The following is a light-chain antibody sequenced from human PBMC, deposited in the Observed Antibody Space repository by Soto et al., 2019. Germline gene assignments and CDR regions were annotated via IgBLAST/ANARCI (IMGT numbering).Light chain of an antibody. CDR3: QQFHTDPWT. V-gene: IGKV1-9*01. CDR2: TAS. CDR1: QGITNY. Sequence: DVQLTQSPSFLSASVGDRVTITCRASQGITNYLAWYQQKPGKAPKPLIYTASTLQSGVPSRFSGSGAGAEFTLTITGLQPEDFATYFCQQFHTDPWTFGQGTKVEIK. J-gene: IGKJ1*01.